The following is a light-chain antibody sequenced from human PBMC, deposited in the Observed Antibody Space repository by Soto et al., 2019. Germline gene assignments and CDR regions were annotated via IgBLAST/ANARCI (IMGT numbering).Light chain of an antibody. J-gene: IGKJ1*01. CDR1: QDIRRN. Sequence: DIQMTQSPSSLSPSVGDRVTITCRASQDIRRNLSWYQQKTGTAPKFLIYSASGLHSGVPSRFSGSGSGTDFTLTISSLQPEDFATYYFLQTSSTPWTFGQGTKVESK. V-gene: IGKV1-39*01. CDR2: SAS. CDR3: LQTSSTPWT.